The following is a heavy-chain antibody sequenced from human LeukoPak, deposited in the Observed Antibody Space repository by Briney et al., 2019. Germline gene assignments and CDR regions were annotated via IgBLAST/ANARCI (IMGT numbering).Heavy chain of an antibody. J-gene: IGHJ6*02. V-gene: IGHV3-73*01. CDR2: IRRKANSYVT. Sequence: GGSVRLSLPASGFTFSDSAMHEVRQPSAKGGAGIGRIRRKANSYVTAYAASVTGRFTISRDDSRNTAYLQMHSLSTEDTAVYYCTRHGDTYCSRASGYVDNFYGLDVWGQGPRVTVSS. D-gene: IGHD2-2*01. CDR1: GFTFSDSA. CDR3: TRHGDTYCSRASGYVDNFYGLDV.